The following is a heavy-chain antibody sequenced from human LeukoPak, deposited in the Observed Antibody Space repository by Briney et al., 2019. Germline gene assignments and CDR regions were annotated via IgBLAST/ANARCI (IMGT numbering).Heavy chain of an antibody. J-gene: IGHJ5*02. V-gene: IGHV3-66*01. Sequence: GGSLRLSCAASGFTVSSNYMSWVRQAPGKGLEWVSVIYSGGSTYYADSVKGRFTISRDNSKNTLYLQMNSLRAEDTAVYYCAKVRDYYGSGSYSWGQGTLVTVSS. D-gene: IGHD3-10*01. CDR1: GFTVSSNY. CDR3: AKVRDYYGSGSYS. CDR2: IYSGGST.